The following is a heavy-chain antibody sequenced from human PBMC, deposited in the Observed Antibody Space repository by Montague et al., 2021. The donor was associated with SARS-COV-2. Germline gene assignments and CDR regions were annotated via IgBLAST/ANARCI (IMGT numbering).Heavy chain of an antibody. CDR1: GFTFSSYG. D-gene: IGHD6-13*01. CDR3: ARDSSSGSDWYYYYGMDV. Sequence: SLRLSCAASGFTFSSYGMHWVRPAPGKGLEWVAIIWYDGSKHYYADSVKGRFTISRDNSKNTLYLQMNTLRAEDTAVYYCARDSSSGSDWYYYYGMDVWGQGTTVTVSS. CDR2: IWYDGSKH. J-gene: IGHJ6*02. V-gene: IGHV3-33*01.